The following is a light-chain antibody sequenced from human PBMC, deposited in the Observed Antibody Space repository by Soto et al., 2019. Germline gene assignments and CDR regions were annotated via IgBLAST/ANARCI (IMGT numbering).Light chain of an antibody. CDR1: QSVSSN. Sequence: EIVMTQSQATLSVSPGERATLSCRASQSVSSNLAWYQQKPGQAPRLLIYGASSRATGIPDRFSGSGSGTDFTLTISRLEPEDFAVYYCQQYNNWPPWTFGQGTKVDIK. CDR2: GAS. J-gene: IGKJ1*01. CDR3: QQYNNWPPWT. V-gene: IGKV3D-15*01.